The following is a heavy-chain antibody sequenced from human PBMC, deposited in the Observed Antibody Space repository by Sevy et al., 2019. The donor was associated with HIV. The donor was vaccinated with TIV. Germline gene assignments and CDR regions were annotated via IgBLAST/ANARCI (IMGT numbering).Heavy chain of an antibody. Sequence: ASVKVSCKASGYIFTDYYIHWVRQAPGQGLEWMAWINSDSGVTNYAQRFQGEVTVTRETSLSTAYLELSRLKSNDTAIYYCARLTTKPTSDLYGMDVWGQGRRSPSP. CDR2: INSDSGVT. V-gene: IGHV1-2*02. J-gene: IGHJ6*02. D-gene: IGHD4-17*01. CDR3: ARLTTKPTSDLYGMDV. CDR1: GYIFTDYY.